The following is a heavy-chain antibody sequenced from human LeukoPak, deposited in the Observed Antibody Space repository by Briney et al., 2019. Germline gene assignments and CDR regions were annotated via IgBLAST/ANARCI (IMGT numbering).Heavy chain of an antibody. Sequence: SETLSLTCTVSGGSVSSSGYYWGWIRQPPGKGLEWIGTIHYNGGTYYNPSLKGRVTISIDTSKNRFSLQLSSVAAADTAVYYCARNGGNSDFDYWGQGTLVTVSS. CDR2: IHYNGGT. J-gene: IGHJ4*02. V-gene: IGHV4-39*01. CDR3: ARNGGNSDFDY. CDR1: GGSVSSSGYY. D-gene: IGHD4-23*01.